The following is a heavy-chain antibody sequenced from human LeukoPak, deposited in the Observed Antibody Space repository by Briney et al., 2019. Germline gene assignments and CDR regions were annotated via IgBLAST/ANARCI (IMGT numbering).Heavy chain of an antibody. J-gene: IGHJ4*02. CDR1: GYTFTGYY. D-gene: IGHD3-10*01. CDR2: INPNSGGT. V-gene: IGHV1-2*02. CDR3: ARVLVRGVKHSFDY. Sequence: GASVKVSCKASGYTFTGYYMHWVRQAPGQGLEWMGWINPNSGGTNYAQKFQGRVTMTRDTSISTAYVELSRLRSDDTAVYYCARVLVRGVKHSFDYWGQGTLVTVSS.